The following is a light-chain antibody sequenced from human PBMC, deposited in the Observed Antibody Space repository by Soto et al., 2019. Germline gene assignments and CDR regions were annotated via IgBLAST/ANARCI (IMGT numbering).Light chain of an antibody. V-gene: IGKV3-20*01. CDR2: GAS. CDR1: QSVSSGY. Sequence: EILLTQSPGTLSLSPGERATLSCRASQSVSSGYLALYQQKPGQAPRLLMSGASIRSTGIPDKFSGSGSGTDFTLTISRLEPEDFAVYYCQQYGSSPPMYTFGQGTKLEIK. J-gene: IGKJ2*01. CDR3: QQYGSSPPMYT.